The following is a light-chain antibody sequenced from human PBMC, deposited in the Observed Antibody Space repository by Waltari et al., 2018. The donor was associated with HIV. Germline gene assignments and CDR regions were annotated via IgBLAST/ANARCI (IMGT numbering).Light chain of an antibody. V-gene: IGKV3-15*01. CDR1: QSVRSN. Sequence: EIMMTQSPATLSVPPGEGVTLSCRASQSVRSNLAWYQQKPGQAPRLLIYGASTRANGVPARFSGSGSGTAFTLTISSLQSEDFAVYYCQQYNNWPPATFGQGTKVELK. CDR2: GAS. CDR3: QQYNNWPPAT. J-gene: IGKJ2*01.